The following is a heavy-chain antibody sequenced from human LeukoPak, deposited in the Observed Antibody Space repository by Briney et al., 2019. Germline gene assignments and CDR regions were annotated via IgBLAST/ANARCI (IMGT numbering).Heavy chain of an antibody. CDR1: GGSFSGYY. J-gene: IGHJ4*02. CDR3: ARGRAAAGL. D-gene: IGHD6-13*01. CDR2: INHSGST. V-gene: IGHV4-34*01. Sequence: SGTLSLTCAVYGGSFSGYYWSWIRQPPGKGLEWIGEINHSGSTNYNPSLKSRVTISVDTSKNQFSLKLSSVTAADTAVYYCARGRAAAGLWGQGTLVTVSS.